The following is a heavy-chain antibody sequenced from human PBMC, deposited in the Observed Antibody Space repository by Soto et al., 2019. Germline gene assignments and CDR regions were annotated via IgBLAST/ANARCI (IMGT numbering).Heavy chain of an antibody. CDR1: GFTFSDHY. D-gene: IGHD6-13*01. V-gene: IGHV3-72*01. CDR2: TRNKANSFTT. Sequence: EVQLVESGGGLVQPGGSLRLSCAASGFTFSDHYMDWVRQAPGKGLEWVGRTRNKANSFTTEYAASVKDRFTISSDESKNPLYLQMNSLKTEDTAVYYCGRWGGAAGRYFMDVWGKGTTVTVSS. J-gene: IGHJ6*03. CDR3: GRWGGAAGRYFMDV.